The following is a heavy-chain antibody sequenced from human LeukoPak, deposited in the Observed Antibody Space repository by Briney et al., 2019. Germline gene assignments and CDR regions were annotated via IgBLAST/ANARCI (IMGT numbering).Heavy chain of an antibody. CDR2: ISWDGGST. D-gene: IGHD3-22*01. Sequence: GGSLRLSCAAYGFTFDDYAMHWVRQAPGKGLEWVSLISWDGGSTYYADSVKGRFTISRDNSKNSLYLQMNGLRAEDTALYSCAKVRSYDNNGYYDYWGQGTLVTVSS. V-gene: IGHV3-43D*04. CDR1: GFTFDDYA. CDR3: AKVRSYDNNGYYDY. J-gene: IGHJ4*02.